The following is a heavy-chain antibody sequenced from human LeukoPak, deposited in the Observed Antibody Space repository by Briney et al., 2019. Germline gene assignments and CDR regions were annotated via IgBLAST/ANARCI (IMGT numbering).Heavy chain of an antibody. J-gene: IGHJ4*02. D-gene: IGHD2-15*01. Sequence: GGSLRLSCAASGFTFSSYGMNWVRQAPGKGLEWVSSISSSSSYIYYAESLKGRFTISRDNARKSLYLQMSSLRAEDTAIYYCARDSDVHCSGGSCTNFDYWGQGILVTVS. CDR2: ISSSSSYI. V-gene: IGHV3-21*01. CDR1: GFTFSSYG. CDR3: ARDSDVHCSGGSCTNFDY.